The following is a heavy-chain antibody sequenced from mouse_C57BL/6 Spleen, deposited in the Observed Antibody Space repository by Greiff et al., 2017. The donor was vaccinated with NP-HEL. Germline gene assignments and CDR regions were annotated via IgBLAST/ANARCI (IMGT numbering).Heavy chain of an antibody. J-gene: IGHJ4*01. CDR3: ARGRSTMVKGAMDY. CDR1: GYTFTSYW. V-gene: IGHV1-69*01. CDR2: IDPSDSYT. Sequence: QVQLQQPGAELVMPGASVKLSCKASGYTFTSYWMHWVKQWPGQGLEWIGEIDPSDSYTNYNQKFKGKSTLTVDKSSSTAYMQLSSLTSEDSAVYYCARGRSTMVKGAMDYWGQGTSVTVSS. D-gene: IGHD2-2*01.